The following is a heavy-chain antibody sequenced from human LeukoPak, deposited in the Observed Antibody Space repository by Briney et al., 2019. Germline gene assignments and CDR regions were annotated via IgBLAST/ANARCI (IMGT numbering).Heavy chain of an antibody. J-gene: IGHJ4*02. D-gene: IGHD1-1*01. CDR1: GLTFRSYG. V-gene: IGHV3-23*01. Sequence: GGFLRLSCEGSGLTFRSYGMNWVRQAPGKGLEWVSLISSSGGSTYYADSVRGRFTISRDNSRNTLYLQMNSLRAEDTAVYYCAKDWYNSLNYFDYWGRGSLVTVSS. CDR3: AKDWYNSLNYFDY. CDR2: ISSSGGST.